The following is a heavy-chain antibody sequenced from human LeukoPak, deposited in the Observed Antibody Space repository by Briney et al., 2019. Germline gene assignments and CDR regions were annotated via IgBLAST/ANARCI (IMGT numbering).Heavy chain of an antibody. CDR3: ARAAPYYHGSVKHPYFDY. CDR2: IYHRGRT. Sequence: SETLSLTCAVSVDSIPSGGSSCCWIRQPAGKGLEWIGSIYHRGRTDYNPSLKSRVTISLDRSKSQFSLNLTSVTAADTAVYYCARAAPYYHGSVKHPYFDYWGQGTLVTVSS. D-gene: IGHD3-10*01. J-gene: IGHJ4*02. V-gene: IGHV4-30-2*01. CDR1: VDSIPSGGSS.